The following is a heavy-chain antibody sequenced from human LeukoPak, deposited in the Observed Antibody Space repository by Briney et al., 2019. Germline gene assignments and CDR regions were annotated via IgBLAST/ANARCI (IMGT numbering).Heavy chain of an antibody. J-gene: IGHJ4*02. CDR2: LYSSGST. Sequence: SETLSLTCTVSGGSISSSGYYWGWIRQPPGKGLEGIASLYSSGSTYYNPSLKGRVTISIDTSKNQFPLKLSAGTATDTAVYFCARIDASGYYQDFFDYWGQGALVTVSS. D-gene: IGHD3-22*01. V-gene: IGHV4-39*01. CDR1: GGSISSSGYY. CDR3: ARIDASGYYQDFFDY.